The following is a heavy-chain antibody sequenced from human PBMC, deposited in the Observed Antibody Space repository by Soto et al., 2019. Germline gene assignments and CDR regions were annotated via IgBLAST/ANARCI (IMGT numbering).Heavy chain of an antibody. CDR2: IYHSGNA. V-gene: IGHV4-59*01. Sequence: SQTLSLTCTVSADSISSYFWTWIRQPPGKGLEWIGYIYHSGNANYNPSLQSRVTISVETSKKQFSLNLNSVTAADTAVYFCARANVRELNAFDIWGQGTMVTVSS. CDR1: ADSISSYF. D-gene: IGHD3-10*02. CDR3: ARANVRELNAFDI. J-gene: IGHJ3*02.